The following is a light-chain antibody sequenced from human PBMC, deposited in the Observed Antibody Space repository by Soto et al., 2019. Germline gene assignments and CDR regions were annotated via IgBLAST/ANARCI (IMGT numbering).Light chain of an antibody. CDR3: QQYNNLPPLT. V-gene: IGKV3-15*01. J-gene: IGKJ4*01. CDR1: QSVSSN. CDR2: GGS. Sequence: DIVMTQSPATLSVSPGERATLSCRASQSVSSNLAWYQQKPGQAPRLLIYGGSTRATGIPARFSGSGSGTEFTLTNSSLQSEDFAVYYCQQYNNLPPLTFGGGTKVEIK.